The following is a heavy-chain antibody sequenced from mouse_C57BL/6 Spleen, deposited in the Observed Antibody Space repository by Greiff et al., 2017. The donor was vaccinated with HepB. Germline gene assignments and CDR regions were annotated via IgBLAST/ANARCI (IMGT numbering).Heavy chain of an antibody. CDR2: ISSGSSTI. CDR1: GFTFSDYG. V-gene: IGHV5-17*01. J-gene: IGHJ4*01. D-gene: IGHD1-1*01. Sequence: EVMLVESGGGLVKPGGSLKLSCAASGFTFSDYGMHWVRQAPEKGLEWVAYISSGSSTIYYADTVKGRFTISRDNAKNTLFLQMTSLRSEDTAMYYWARVGYYGRSPMDYWGQGTSVTVSS. CDR3: ARVGYYGRSPMDY.